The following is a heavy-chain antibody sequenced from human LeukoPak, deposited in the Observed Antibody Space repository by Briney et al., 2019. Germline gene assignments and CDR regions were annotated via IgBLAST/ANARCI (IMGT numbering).Heavy chain of an antibody. J-gene: IGHJ4*02. CDR3: ARDRTIAYSSYYFDY. CDR2: IKQDGSEK. D-gene: IGHD5-18*01. Sequence: GRSLRLSCAASGFTFSSYWMSWVRQAPGKGLEWVANIKQDGSEKYYVDSVKGRFTISRDNAKNSLYLQMNSLRAEDTAVYYCARDRTIAYSSYYFDYWGQGTLVTVSS. V-gene: IGHV3-7*03. CDR1: GFTFSSYW.